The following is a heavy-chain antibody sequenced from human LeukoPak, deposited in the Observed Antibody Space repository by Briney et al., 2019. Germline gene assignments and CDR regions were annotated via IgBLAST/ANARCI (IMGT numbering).Heavy chain of an antibody. CDR2: ISGAGVNT. CDR1: GFTFSSYA. CDR3: ARGVEPLAANTLAY. V-gene: IGHV3-23*01. D-gene: IGHD1-14*01. Sequence: GGSLRLSCAASGFTFSSYAMNWVRQAPGKGLEWVSSISGAGVNTYYVDSVEGRFTISRDNSKNTLYLEMNSLSPDDTAVYYCARGVEPLAANTLAYWGQGTLVTVSS. J-gene: IGHJ4*02.